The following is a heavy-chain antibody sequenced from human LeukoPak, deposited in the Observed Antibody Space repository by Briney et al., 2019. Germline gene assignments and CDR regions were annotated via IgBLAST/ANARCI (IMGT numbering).Heavy chain of an antibody. CDR3: ARGGNRFGGFYFDY. CDR2: IHHSGSS. CDR1: ADSLSSGGHY. D-gene: IGHD3-10*01. Sequence: SQTLSLTCTVSADSLSSGGHYWAWLRQLPRKGLESIGFIHHSGSSRHNPSLKDRVAISVDASRKQFALRLSSVTAADTAIYYCARGGNRFGGFYFDYWGQGIQVIVSS. V-gene: IGHV4-31*03. J-gene: IGHJ4*02.